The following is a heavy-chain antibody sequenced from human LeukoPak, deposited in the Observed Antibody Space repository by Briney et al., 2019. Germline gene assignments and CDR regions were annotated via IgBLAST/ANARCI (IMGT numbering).Heavy chain of an antibody. CDR3: ARRETD. Sequence: GGSLRLSCAASGFTVSSSYMIWVSQAPGKGLECVSVMYSGGATYYADSVKGRFTISSHNSTNTLYLQMNTLRLEDTADYYCARRETDWGQGTLVTVSS. CDR1: GFTVSSSY. V-gene: IGHV3-53*04. D-gene: IGHD2-21*02. J-gene: IGHJ4*02. CDR2: MYSGGAT.